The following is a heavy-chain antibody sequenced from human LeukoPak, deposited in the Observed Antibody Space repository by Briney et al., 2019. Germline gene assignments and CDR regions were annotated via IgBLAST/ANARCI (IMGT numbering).Heavy chain of an antibody. Sequence: SETLSLTCTVSGGSISSGSYYWGWIRQPAGKGLGWIGRIYTSGSTNYNPSLKSRVTISVDTSKNQFSLKLSSVTAADTAVYYCAVEYCSGCSCFLDYWGQGTLVTVSS. CDR3: AVEYCSGCSCFLDY. J-gene: IGHJ4*02. D-gene: IGHD2-15*01. CDR1: GGSISSGSYY. CDR2: IYTSGST. V-gene: IGHV4-61*02.